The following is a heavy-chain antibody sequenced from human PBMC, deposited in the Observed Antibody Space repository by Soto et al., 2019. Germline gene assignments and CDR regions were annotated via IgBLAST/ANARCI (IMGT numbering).Heavy chain of an antibody. V-gene: IGHV1-18*01. CDR2: ISAYNGNT. CDR1: GYTISSYG. CDR3: ARDRNRPYGDYLDY. D-gene: IGHD4-17*01. Sequence: ASVNVSCKASGYTISSYGSSWLRHAHGQGLEWMGWISAYNGNTNYAQKLQGRVTMTTDTSTSTAYMELRSLRSDDTAVYYCARDRNRPYGDYLDYWGQGTLVTVSS. J-gene: IGHJ4*02.